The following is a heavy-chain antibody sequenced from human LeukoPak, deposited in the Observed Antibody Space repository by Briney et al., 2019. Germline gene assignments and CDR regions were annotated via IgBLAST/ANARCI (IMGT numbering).Heavy chain of an antibody. CDR3: ARDYLRGAIRGYFDY. CDR1: GFTFSDYY. Sequence: PGGSLRLSCAASGFTFSDYYMSWIRQAPGKGLEWVSYISSSSSYTNYADSVKGRFTISRDNAKNSLYLQMNSLRAEDTAVYYCARDYLRGAIRGYFDYWGQGILVTVSS. CDR2: ISSSSSYT. V-gene: IGHV3-11*06. D-gene: IGHD3-10*01. J-gene: IGHJ4*02.